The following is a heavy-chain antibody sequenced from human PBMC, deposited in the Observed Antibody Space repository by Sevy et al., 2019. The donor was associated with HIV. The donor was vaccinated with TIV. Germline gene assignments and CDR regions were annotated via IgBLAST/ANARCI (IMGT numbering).Heavy chain of an antibody. J-gene: IGHJ6*02. Sequence: GGSLRLSCAASGFILSDYYMSWIRQAPGKGLEWLSYISDSDDSIYYADPVKGRFTISWDKTKNSLYLQMNSLRAEDTAVYYCARDHVKDGDLGDYYYFAMDVWGQGTTVTVSS. CDR1: GFILSDYY. V-gene: IGHV3-11*01. CDR3: ARDHVKDGDLGDYYYFAMDV. CDR2: ISDSDDSI. D-gene: IGHD4-17*01.